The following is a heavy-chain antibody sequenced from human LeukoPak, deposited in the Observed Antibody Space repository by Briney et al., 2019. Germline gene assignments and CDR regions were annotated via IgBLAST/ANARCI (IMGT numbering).Heavy chain of an antibody. D-gene: IGHD6-13*01. CDR1: GFTFSSYA. V-gene: IGHV3-30-3*01. J-gene: IGHJ4*02. CDR2: ISYDGSNK. Sequence: GGSLRLSCAASGFTFSSYAMHWVRQAPGKGLEWVAVISYDGSNKYYADSVKGRFTISRDNSKNTLYLQMNSLGAEDTAVYYCARGDSSSWYPYFDYWGQGTLVTVSS. CDR3: ARGDSSSWYPYFDY.